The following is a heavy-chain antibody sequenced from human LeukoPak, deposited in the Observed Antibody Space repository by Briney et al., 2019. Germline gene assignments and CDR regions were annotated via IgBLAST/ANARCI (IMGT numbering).Heavy chain of an antibody. Sequence: PGGSLRLSCAASGFTFSSITLNGSGRPPGKGRGWFSPISSRSTYIYYADSVKGRFTISRDNAQNSLYLQMNRLRAEDTAVYYCARDLWERWLQSHDAFAIWGQGTIVTVSS. D-gene: IGHD5-24*01. J-gene: IGHJ3*02. V-gene: IGHV3-21*01. CDR1: GFTFSSIT. CDR3: ARDLWERWLQSHDAFAI. CDR2: ISSRSTYI.